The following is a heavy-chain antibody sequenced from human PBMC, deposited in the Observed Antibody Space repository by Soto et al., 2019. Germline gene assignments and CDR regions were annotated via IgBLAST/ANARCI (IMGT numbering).Heavy chain of an antibody. V-gene: IGHV4-59*01. Sequence: GPRSLTCPVSGSSIRRYDLSGIRQSPGKGLEWVGFISSTTSTGYNSCLKTRVTLSVDTSKNHFSLRLFSVTAADNAVYSCARHPYERSSPPLIGGQGTLVTVYS. D-gene: IGHD3-22*01. J-gene: IGHJ1*01. CDR2: ISSTTST. CDR3: ARHPYERSSPPLI. CDR1: GSSIRRYD.